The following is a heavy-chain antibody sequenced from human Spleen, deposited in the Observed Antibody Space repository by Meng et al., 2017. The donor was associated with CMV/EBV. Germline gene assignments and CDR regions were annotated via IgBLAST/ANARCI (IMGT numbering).Heavy chain of an antibody. V-gene: IGHV3-23*01. CDR3: ARHITKMEFYLDY. J-gene: IGHJ4*02. CDR2: VSEATGST. Sequence: VAPGFPFCNYASSWVRQAPGGGLEWVSTVSEATGSTYYADSVKGRFTISRDTSKNTLYLQMNSLRAEDTAIYYCARHITKMEFYLDYWGQGALVTVSS. CDR1: GFPFCNYA. D-gene: IGHD3-10*01.